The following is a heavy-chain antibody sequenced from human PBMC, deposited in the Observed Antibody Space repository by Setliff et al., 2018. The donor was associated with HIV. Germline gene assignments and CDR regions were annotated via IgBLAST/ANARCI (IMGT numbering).Heavy chain of an antibody. D-gene: IGHD3-3*01. CDR3: VRGGGEHYPLFSDYYTPWGDF. Sequence: PSETLSLTCTVSGFSISSDAYYWNWIRPHPGKGLERLGYISSRGSTYYNPSLKSRITMSVDTSQNQVALNLTSVTAADTATYYCVRGGGEHYPLFSDYYTPWGDFWGQGTLVTVSS. CDR2: ISSRGST. CDR1: GFSISSDAYY. J-gene: IGHJ4*02. V-gene: IGHV4-31*03.